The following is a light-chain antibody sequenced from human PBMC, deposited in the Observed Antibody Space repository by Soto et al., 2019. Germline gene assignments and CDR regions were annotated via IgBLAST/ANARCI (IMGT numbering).Light chain of an antibody. J-gene: IGLJ3*02. V-gene: IGLV2-8*01. CDR3: SSFVGTNNWV. CDR1: SSDVGGYNY. CDR2: EVS. Sequence: QSVLTQPPSASGSPGQSVTISCTGTSSDVGGYNYVSWYQQHPGTAPKLMIFEVSKRPSGVPDRFSGSKSGNTASLTVSGLQAEDEGDYYCSSFVGTNNWVFGGGTQLTVL.